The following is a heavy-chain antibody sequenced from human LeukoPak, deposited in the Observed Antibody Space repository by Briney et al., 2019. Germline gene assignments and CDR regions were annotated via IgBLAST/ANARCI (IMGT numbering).Heavy chain of an antibody. CDR1: DGSIISAHHH. J-gene: IGHJ6*03. CDR2: IYTRGGT. Sequence: SQTLSLTCTVSDGSIISAHHHWNWIRHSAGKGLEWIGHIYTRGGTKYNPSLKGRVSISIDTSKNQFSQKFSSVTAADTAMYYCAREVADYGGYYYYHYMHVWGKGTTVTISS. V-gene: IGHV4-61*09. D-gene: IGHD4-23*01. CDR3: AREVADYGGYYYYHYMHV.